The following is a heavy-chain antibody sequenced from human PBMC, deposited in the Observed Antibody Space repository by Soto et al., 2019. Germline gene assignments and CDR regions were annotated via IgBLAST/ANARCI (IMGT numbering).Heavy chain of an antibody. Sequence: QVQLVQSGAEVKKPGSSVKVSCKASGGTFSSYAISWVRQAPGQGLEWMGGIIPIFGTANYAQKFQGRVTMPXXXXXXXXXXXXXXXXXXXXXXXXXXXXXXXXXXXXXXXXXSVPPDYYYGMDVWGQGTTVTVSS. CDR1: GGTFSSYA. J-gene: IGHJ6*02. CDR3: XXXXXXXXXXXXXXXXSVPPDYYYGMDV. V-gene: IGHV1-69*01. CDR2: IIPIFGTA.